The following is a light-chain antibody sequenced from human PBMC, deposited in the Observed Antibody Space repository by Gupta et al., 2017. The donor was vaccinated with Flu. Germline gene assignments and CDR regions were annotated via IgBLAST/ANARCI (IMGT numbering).Light chain of an antibody. J-gene: IGKJ1*01. V-gene: IGKV1-6*01. CDR3: LQDHNYPPT. CDR1: QDISDD. Sequence: AIQLPQSTSSLSAPVGDRVTTTCRASQDISDDLGWYQQKPGKAPKLLIYTASFLQSGVQSRFSAHGSGTDFTLTIGSLQPEDFASYYGLQDHNYPPTFGQGTKVEI. CDR2: TAS.